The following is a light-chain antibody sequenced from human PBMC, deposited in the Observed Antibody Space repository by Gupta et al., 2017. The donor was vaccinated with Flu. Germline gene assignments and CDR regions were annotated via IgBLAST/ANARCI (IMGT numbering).Light chain of an antibody. J-gene: IGLJ1*01. CDR2: EVS. CDR1: SSDVGGHNY. V-gene: IGLV2-8*01. Sequence: QSALTQPPSASGSPGQSVTISCTGPSSDVGGHNYASWYQHHPGKDPKVMIYEVSKRPSGVPDRFSGSKSGNTASLTVSGLQAEDEADYYCSSFAGSNTYVFGTGTKVTVL. CDR3: SSFAGSNTYV.